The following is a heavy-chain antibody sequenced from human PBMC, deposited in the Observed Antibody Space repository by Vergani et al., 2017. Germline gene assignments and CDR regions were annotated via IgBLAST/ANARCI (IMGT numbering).Heavy chain of an antibody. Sequence: QVQLVESGGGVVQPGRSLRLSCAASGFTFNQYGMHWVRQAPGKGLEWVAVTWYDGNNKQYADSVKGRFTISRDNSKSTMYLQMNSLRDEDTGVYYCARDVRLLYSRFDPWGQGTLVTVCS. CDR1: GFTFNQYG. J-gene: IGHJ5*02. V-gene: IGHV3-33*01. CDR3: ARDVRLLYSRFDP. CDR2: TWYDGNNK. D-gene: IGHD5-12*01.